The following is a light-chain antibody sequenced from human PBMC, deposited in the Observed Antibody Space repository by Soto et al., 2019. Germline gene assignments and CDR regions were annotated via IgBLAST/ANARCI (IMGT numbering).Light chain of an antibody. CDR1: QSVGSNY. V-gene: IGKV3-20*01. CDR2: GSS. Sequence: MVMTQPPGTLSLSPGERATLSCRASQSVGSNYLAWYQQKPGQAPRLLIYGSSSRSTGLPDRVSGSGSGTDFTLANSRLEPQQWAVDECTQYGSSRRTFGKGTPVAVK. CDR3: TQYGSSRRT. J-gene: IGKJ1*01.